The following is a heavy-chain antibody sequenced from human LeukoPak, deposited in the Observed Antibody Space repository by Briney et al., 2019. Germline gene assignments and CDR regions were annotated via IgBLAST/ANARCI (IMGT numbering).Heavy chain of an antibody. CDR3: ARRVSSSWYYFDY. J-gene: IGHJ4*02. D-gene: IGHD6-13*01. V-gene: IGHV4-34*01. CDR1: GGSFSGYY. CDR2: INHSGST. Sequence: NSSETLSLTCAVYGGSFSGYYWSWIRQPPGKGLEWIGEINHSGSTNYNPSLKSRVTISVDTSKNQFSLKLSSVTAADTAVYYCARRVSSSWYYFDYWGQGTLVTVSS.